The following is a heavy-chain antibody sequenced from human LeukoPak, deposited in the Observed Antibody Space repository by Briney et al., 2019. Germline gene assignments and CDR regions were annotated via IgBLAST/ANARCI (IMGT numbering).Heavy chain of an antibody. V-gene: IGHV4-4*07. D-gene: IGHD3-9*01. CDR2: IYTSGTT. J-gene: IGHJ4*02. CDR3: ARHEPGYSQFGGYFDY. CDR1: GGSISGYY. Sequence: PSETLSLTCTVSGGSISGYYWSWIRQPAGKGLEWIGRIYTSGTTHDNPSLKSRVTMSVDTSKNQVSLKVSSVTAADTAVYYCARHEPGYSQFGGYFDYWGQGTLVTVSS.